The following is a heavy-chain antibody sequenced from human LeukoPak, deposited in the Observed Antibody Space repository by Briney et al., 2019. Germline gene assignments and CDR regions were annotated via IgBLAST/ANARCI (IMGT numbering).Heavy chain of an antibody. D-gene: IGHD3-10*01. V-gene: IGHV4-59*08. Sequence: SETLSLTCTVSGGSISSYYWSWIRQPPGKGLEWIGYISYSGNTNYNPSLKSRVTISVDTSKNQFSLKLNSVTAADTAMYYCARSDAVYGSGIYYAFDYWGQGTLVTVSS. CDR1: GGSISSYY. J-gene: IGHJ4*02. CDR2: ISYSGNT. CDR3: ARSDAVYGSGIYYAFDY.